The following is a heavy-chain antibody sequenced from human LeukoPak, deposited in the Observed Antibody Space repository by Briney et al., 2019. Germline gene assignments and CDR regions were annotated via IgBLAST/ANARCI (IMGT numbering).Heavy chain of an antibody. CDR2: ISYDGSNK. CDR3: AKVRNVYWTRMDYFDY. CDR1: GFTFSSYA. Sequence: GRSLRLSCAASGFTFSSYAMHWVRQAPGKGLEWVAVISYDGSNKYYADSVKGRFTISRDNSKNTLYLQMNSLRAEDTAVYYCAKVRNVYWTRMDYFDYWGQGTLVTVSS. V-gene: IGHV3-30*04. D-gene: IGHD3/OR15-3a*01. J-gene: IGHJ4*02.